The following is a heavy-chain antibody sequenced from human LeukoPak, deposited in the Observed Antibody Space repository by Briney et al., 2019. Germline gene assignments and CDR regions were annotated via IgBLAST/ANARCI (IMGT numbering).Heavy chain of an antibody. V-gene: IGHV3-21*01. D-gene: IGHD3-22*01. CDR2: ISSSSSYI. CDR1: GFTFSSYS. Sequence: PGGSLRLSCAASGFTFSSYSMNWVRQAPGKGLEWVSSISSSSSYIYYADSVKGRFTISRDNAKNSLYLQMNSLRAEDTAVYYCASVRIVVVNSNAFDIWGQGTMVTVSS. J-gene: IGHJ3*02. CDR3: ASVRIVVVNSNAFDI.